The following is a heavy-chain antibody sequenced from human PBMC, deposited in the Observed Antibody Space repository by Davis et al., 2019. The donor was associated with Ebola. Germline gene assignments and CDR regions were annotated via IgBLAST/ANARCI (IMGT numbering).Heavy chain of an antibody. V-gene: IGHV3-23*01. CDR3: AASGSDYAEGGWFDP. CDR1: GFTFSSYA. D-gene: IGHD3-10*01. Sequence: PGGSLRLSCAASGFTFSSYAMSWVRQAPGKGLEWVSAISGSGGSTYYADSVKGRFTISRDNSKNTLYLQMNSLRAEDTAVYYCAASGSDYAEGGWFDPWGQGTLVTVYS. CDR2: ISGSGGST. J-gene: IGHJ5*02.